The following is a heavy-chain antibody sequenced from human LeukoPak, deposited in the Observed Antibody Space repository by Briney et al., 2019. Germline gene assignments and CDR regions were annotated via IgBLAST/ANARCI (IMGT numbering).Heavy chain of an antibody. Sequence: GASVKVSCKASGYTFTDYYIHWVRQAPGQGLEWMGWINSNSGGTNYAQKFQDRVTMTRDTSINTAYMELSGLRSDDTAVFYCARVSSNWDTYFHYWGQGSLVTVSS. V-gene: IGHV1-2*02. J-gene: IGHJ4*02. CDR2: INSNSGGT. D-gene: IGHD7-27*01. CDR1: GYTFTDYY. CDR3: ARVSSNWDTYFHY.